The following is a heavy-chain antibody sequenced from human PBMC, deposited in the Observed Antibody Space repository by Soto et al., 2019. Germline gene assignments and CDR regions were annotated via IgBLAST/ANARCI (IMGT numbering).Heavy chain of an antibody. D-gene: IGHD4-4*01. V-gene: IGHV4-61*02. CDR1: GGSISSGDYY. Sequence: QVQLQESGPGLVKPSQTLSLTCTVSGGSISSGDYYWSWIRQPAGKGLEWIGRIYTSGSTNYNPSLKSRVTMSVDTSKNQFSLKLSSVTAADTAVYYCARDGWPSKSDYMVHYYYYGMDVWGQGTTVTVSS. CDR2: IYTSGST. CDR3: ARDGWPSKSDYMVHYYYYGMDV. J-gene: IGHJ6*02.